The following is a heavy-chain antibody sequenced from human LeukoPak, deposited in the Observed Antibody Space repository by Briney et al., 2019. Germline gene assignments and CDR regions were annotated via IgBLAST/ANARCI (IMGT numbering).Heavy chain of an antibody. J-gene: IGHJ5*02. CDR2: INDSGNT. CDR1: GGSISRSGYF. CDR3: AIEVAGYSSCWFRFDP. D-gene: IGHD6-19*01. Sequence: PSETLSLTCTVSGGSISRSGYFWGWIRQPPGKELEWIGIINDSGNTHYSSSLKSRVTISVDTSKNQFSLKLNSVTAAGTAVYYCAIEVAGYSSCWFRFDPWGQGTLVTVPS. V-gene: IGHV4-39*07.